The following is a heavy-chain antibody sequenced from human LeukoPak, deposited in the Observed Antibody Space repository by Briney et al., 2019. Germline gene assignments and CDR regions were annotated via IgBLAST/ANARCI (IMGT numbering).Heavy chain of an antibody. D-gene: IGHD3-22*01. CDR3: ASFFDYYDSSDGAFDI. CDR1: GFTFSSYS. CDR2: ISSSSSTI. J-gene: IGHJ3*02. V-gene: IGHV3-48*01. Sequence: GGSLRLSCAASGFTFSSYSMNWVRQAPGKGLEWVSYISSSSSTIYYADSVKGRFTISRDNAKNSLYLQMNSLRAEDTAVYYCASFFDYYDSSDGAFDIWGQGTMVTVSS.